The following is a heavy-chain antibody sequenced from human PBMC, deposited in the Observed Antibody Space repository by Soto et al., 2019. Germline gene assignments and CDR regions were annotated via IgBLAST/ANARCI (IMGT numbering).Heavy chain of an antibody. CDR1: GFSLSTGGVG. CDR3: AHSRCGGDCLQSYSSHYYYGMDV. J-gene: IGHJ6*02. CDR2: IYWDDDK. D-gene: IGHD2-21*02. Sequence: SGPTLVNPTQTLTLTCTFSGFSLSTGGVGVGWIRQPPGEALEWLALIYWDDDKRYRPSLESRLTITKDTSKNRMFLSMTNMDPVDTATYYCAHSRCGGDCLQSYSSHYYYGMDVWGQGTTVTVS. V-gene: IGHV2-5*02.